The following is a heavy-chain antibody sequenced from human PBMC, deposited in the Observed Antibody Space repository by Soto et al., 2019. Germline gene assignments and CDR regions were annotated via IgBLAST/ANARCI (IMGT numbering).Heavy chain of an antibody. Sequence: EVQLLESGGGLVQPGGSLRLSCTASGFTFSSNAINWVRQGPGKGLEWVSGISGSGGTTDYADSVKGRFTISRDNSKNTLYLQMNSLRAEDTAVYYCAKDYRGGCGPYYWGQGTLVTVSS. D-gene: IGHD6-25*01. V-gene: IGHV3-23*01. CDR1: GFTFSSNA. CDR2: ISGSGGTT. J-gene: IGHJ4*02. CDR3: AKDYRGGCGPYY.